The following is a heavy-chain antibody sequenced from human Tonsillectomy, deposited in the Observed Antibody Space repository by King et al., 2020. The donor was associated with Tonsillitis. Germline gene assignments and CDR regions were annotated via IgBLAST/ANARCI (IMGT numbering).Heavy chain of an antibody. D-gene: IGHD3-22*01. Sequence: VQLVESGGGLVQPGGSLRLSCSASGFTFSSYCMSWVRQAPGKGLEWVGNIKQDGREKHYVDSVKGRFTISRDNGKNSLYMKLNSLRAEDTAVYYCARGPVLQWLSDYGMDVWGQGTTVTVSS. CDR1: GFTFSSYC. CDR2: IKQDGREK. CDR3: ARGPVLQWLSDYGMDV. V-gene: IGHV3-7*01. J-gene: IGHJ6*02.